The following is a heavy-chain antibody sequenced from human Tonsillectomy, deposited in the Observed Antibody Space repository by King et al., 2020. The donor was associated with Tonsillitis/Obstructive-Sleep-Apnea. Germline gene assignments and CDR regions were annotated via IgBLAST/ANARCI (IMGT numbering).Heavy chain of an antibody. V-gene: IGHV4-4*02. D-gene: IGHD3-16*01. CDR3: APSDSSRDGGDYYFDY. CDR2: AFHAGTT. CDR1: GASIRSDHW. J-gene: IGHJ4*02. Sequence: VQLQESGPGLVQPLGTLSLTCAVSGASIRSDHWWSWVRQSPGKRRRGIGRAFHAGTTKYNPSLGGRVSISINQYETTFSLHLGLVTAADTAVYYCAPSDSSRDGGDYYFDYWGRGTLVTVSS.